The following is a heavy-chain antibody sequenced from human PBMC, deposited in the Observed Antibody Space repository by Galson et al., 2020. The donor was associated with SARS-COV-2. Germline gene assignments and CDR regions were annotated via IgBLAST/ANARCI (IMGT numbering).Heavy chain of an antibody. D-gene: IGHD2-21*01. J-gene: IGHJ6*02. CDR3: ARNPYCGDECSTGFFYV. V-gene: IGHV3-30*03. Sequence: GESLKISCAASGFTFSESHMHWVRQTPGKGLEWVAMVSRDGRDTSYGDSVKGRFNVSRDNSKNTLYLQMNSLRREDTAVYYCARNPYCGDECSTGFFYVWGQGTTVTVSS. CDR2: VSRDGRDT. CDR1: GFTFSESH.